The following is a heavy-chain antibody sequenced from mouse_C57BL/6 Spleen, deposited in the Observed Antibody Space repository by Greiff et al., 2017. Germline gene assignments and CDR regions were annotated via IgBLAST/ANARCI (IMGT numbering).Heavy chain of an antibody. CDR1: GFSLTSYG. J-gene: IGHJ4*01. CDR2: IWSGGST. V-gene: IGHV2-2*01. CDR3: ARNSRNAMDY. Sequence: VKLMESGPGLVQPSQSLSITCTVSGFSLTSYGVHWVRQSPGKGLEWLGVIWSGGSTDYNAAFISILSISKDNSKSQVFLKMNSLKADYTAIYYCARNSRNAMDYWGQGTSVTVSS.